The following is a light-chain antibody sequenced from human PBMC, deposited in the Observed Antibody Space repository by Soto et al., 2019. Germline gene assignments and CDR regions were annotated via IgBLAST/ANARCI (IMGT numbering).Light chain of an antibody. Sequence: DIQMTQSPSSLSASLGDRVNITCRASETISTYLAWYQQQPGKVPKLLIYAASILQSGVPSRFSGRRSGTEFTLTISGLQTEDVATYYCQKYASAPFTIGPGTKVDIK. CDR2: AAS. CDR3: QKYASAPFT. J-gene: IGKJ3*01. CDR1: ETISTY. V-gene: IGKV1-27*01.